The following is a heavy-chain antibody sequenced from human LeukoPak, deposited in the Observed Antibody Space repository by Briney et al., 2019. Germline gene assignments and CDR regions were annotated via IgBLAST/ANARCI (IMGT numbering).Heavy chain of an antibody. CDR1: GGSISSYY. D-gene: IGHD3-10*01. Sequence: SETLSLTCTVSGGSISSYYWSWIRQPAGKGLEWIGRIYSSGSTNYNPSLKSRVTMSVDTSKNQFSLKLSSVTAADTAVYYCARDDYGSGSYYYYYMDVWGKGTTVTVSS. J-gene: IGHJ6*03. CDR2: IYSSGST. V-gene: IGHV4-4*07. CDR3: ARDDYGSGSYYYYYMDV.